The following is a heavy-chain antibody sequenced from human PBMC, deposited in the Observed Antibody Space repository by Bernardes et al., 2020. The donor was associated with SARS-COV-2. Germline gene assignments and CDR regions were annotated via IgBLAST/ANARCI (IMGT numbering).Heavy chain of an antibody. CDR2: RSGGGNYT. J-gene: IGHJ4*02. CDR1: GFTFANYK. Sequence: GGSLRLSCVASGFTFANYKMSWVRQAPGEGLEWLSHRSGGGNYTYYTDSVTVRFTISRDNATNSLYLQMNSLRDEDTAVYYCARGSLFYHNDEAPFHYWGQGTLVTVSS. V-gene: IGHV3-11*06. CDR3: ARGSLFYHNDEAPFHY. D-gene: IGHD2-8*01.